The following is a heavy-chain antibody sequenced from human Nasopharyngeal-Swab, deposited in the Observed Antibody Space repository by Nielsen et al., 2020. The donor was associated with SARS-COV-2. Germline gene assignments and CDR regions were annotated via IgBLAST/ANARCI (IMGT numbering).Heavy chain of an antibody. J-gene: IGHJ4*02. V-gene: IGHV3-30-3*01. CDR3: ARPSSGSYQSYFDY. D-gene: IGHD1-26*01. CDR2: ISYDGSNK. CDR1: GFTFSSYE. Sequence: GESLKISCVASGFTFSSYEMNWVRQAPGKGLEWVAVISYDGSNKYYADSVKGRFTISRDNSKNTLYLQMNSLRAEDTAVYYCARPSSGSYQSYFDYWGQGTLVTVSS.